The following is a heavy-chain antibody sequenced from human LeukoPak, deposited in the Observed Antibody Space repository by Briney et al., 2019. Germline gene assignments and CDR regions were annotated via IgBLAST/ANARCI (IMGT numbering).Heavy chain of an antibody. CDR2: VYYNGST. J-gene: IGHJ4*02. CDR3: ARVKNRYYYDSSGYTPPYFDY. V-gene: IGHV4-59*12. Sequence: SETLSLTCTVSGGSISSYYWSWIRQPPGKGLEWIGYVYYNGSTNYNPSLKSRVTISVDTSKNQFSLKLSSVTAADTAVYYCARVKNRYYYDSSGYTPPYFDYWGQGTLVTVSS. D-gene: IGHD3-22*01. CDR1: GGSISSYY.